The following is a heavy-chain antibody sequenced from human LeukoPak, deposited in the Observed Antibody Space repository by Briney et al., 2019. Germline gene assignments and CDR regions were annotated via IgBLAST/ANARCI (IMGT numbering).Heavy chain of an antibody. D-gene: IGHD3-22*01. Sequence: SETLSLTCAVYGGSFSGYYWSWIRQPPGKGLEWIGEINHSGSTNYNPSLKSRVTISVDTSKNQFSLKLSSVTAADTAVYYCARRRYYYDSSGYYSRNNWFDPWGQGTLVTVSS. CDR3: ARRRYYYDSSGYYSRNNWFDP. J-gene: IGHJ5*02. CDR2: INHSGST. CDR1: GGSFSGYY. V-gene: IGHV4-34*01.